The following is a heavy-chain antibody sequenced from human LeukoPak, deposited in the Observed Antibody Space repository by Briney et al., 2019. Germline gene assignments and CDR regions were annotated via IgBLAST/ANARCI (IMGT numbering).Heavy chain of an antibody. Sequence: ASVKVSCTASGYTFTSYGISWVRQAPGQGLEWVGWISAYNGNTNYAQKLQGRVTMTTDTSTSTAYMELRSLRSDDTAVYYCARRARYYDFWSGYYKDYYYGMDVWGQGTTVTVSS. CDR1: GYTFTSYG. CDR2: ISAYNGNT. D-gene: IGHD3-3*01. CDR3: ARRARYYDFWSGYYKDYYYGMDV. V-gene: IGHV1-18*01. J-gene: IGHJ6*02.